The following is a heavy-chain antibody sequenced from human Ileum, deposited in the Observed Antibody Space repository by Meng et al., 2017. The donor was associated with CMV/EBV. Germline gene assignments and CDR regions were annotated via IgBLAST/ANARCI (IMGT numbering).Heavy chain of an antibody. D-gene: IGHD1-1*01. J-gene: IGHJ5*02. V-gene: IGHV2-5*02. CDR3: APRLPFNGNWNVGCFGP. CDR2: IYWDNDK. Sequence: VGAAWICQPHGMALASLTIIYWDNDKRYNPSLTQRLTIRKDTSKNQVVLTITNLDPADSATYYCAPRLPFNGNWNVGCFGPWGQGILVTVSS. CDR1: VG.